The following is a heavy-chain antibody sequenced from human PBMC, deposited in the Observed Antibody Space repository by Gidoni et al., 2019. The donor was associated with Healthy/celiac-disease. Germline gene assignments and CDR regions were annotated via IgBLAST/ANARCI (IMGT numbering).Heavy chain of an antibody. CDR1: AFTFSRYA. Sequence: QVQLVESGGGVVQPGRSLRLSCAASAFTFSRYAMHWVRQAPGKGLEWVAVISYDGSNKYYADSVKGRFTISRDNSKNTLYLQMNSLRAEDTAVYYCARDWRALVYYYYYMDVWGKGTTVTVSS. V-gene: IGHV3-30*01. CDR2: ISYDGSNK. D-gene: IGHD2-8*02. CDR3: ARDWRALVYYYYYMDV. J-gene: IGHJ6*03.